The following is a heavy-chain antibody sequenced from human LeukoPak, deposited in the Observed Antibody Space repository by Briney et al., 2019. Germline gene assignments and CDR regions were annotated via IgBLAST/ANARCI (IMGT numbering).Heavy chain of an antibody. V-gene: IGHV3-21*01. Sequence: VGSLRLSCAASGYTFSSFSINWVRQAPGKGLEWVSSISVRSNYIYYADSVRGRFTISRDDARDSLYLQMDSLRAEDTAVYYCVRLRRNSDTSGYYYYYDFWGQGTLVTVSS. D-gene: IGHD3-22*01. CDR2: ISVRSNYI. CDR3: VRLRRNSDTSGYYYYYDF. J-gene: IGHJ4*02. CDR1: GYTFSSFS.